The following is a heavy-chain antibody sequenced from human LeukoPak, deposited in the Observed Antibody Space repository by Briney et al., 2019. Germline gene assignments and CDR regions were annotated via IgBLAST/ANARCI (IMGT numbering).Heavy chain of an antibody. D-gene: IGHD3-10*01. CDR3: ARETTPNSAGYAIDY. J-gene: IGHJ4*02. CDR1: GGSISSYY. Sequence: PSETLSLTCTVSGGSISSYYWSWIRQHPGKGLEWIGYIYYSGSTYYNPSLKSRVTISVDTSKNQFSLKLSSVTAADTAVYYCARETTPNSAGYAIDYWGQGTLVTVSS. CDR2: IYYSGST. V-gene: IGHV4-59*06.